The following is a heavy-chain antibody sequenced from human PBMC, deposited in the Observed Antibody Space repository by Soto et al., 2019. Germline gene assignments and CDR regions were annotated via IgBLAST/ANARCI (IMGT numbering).Heavy chain of an antibody. CDR3: ARHLASKVYGSGSYYPAETLDY. J-gene: IGHJ4*02. CDR1: GGSISSGDYY. CDR2: IYYSGST. Sequence: PSETLSLTCTVSGGSISSGDYYWGWIRQPPGKGLEWIGSIYYSGSTYYNPSLKSRVTISVDTSKNQFSLKLSSVTAADTAVYYCARHLASKVYGSGSYYPAETLDYWGQGTLVTVSS. D-gene: IGHD3-10*01. V-gene: IGHV4-39*01.